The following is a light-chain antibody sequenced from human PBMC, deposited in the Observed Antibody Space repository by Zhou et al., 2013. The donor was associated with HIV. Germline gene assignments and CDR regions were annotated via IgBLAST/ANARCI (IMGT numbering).Light chain of an antibody. CDR1: QGVSSY. CDR2: GAS. CDR3: QQSGSSPYT. J-gene: IGKJ2*01. Sequence: EIVLTQSPATLSLSPGERATLSCRASQGVSSYLAWYQQKPGQAPRLLIYGASSRATGIPDRFSGSGSGTDFTLTISRLEPEDFAVYYCQQSGSSPYTFGQGTKLEIK. V-gene: IGKV3-20*01.